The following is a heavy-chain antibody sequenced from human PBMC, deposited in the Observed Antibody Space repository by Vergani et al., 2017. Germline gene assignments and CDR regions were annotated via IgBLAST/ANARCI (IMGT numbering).Heavy chain of an antibody. CDR1: GGTFSSYA. J-gene: IGHJ4*02. CDR3: AREIIY. Sequence: QVQLVQSGAEVKKPGSSVKVSCKASGGTFSSYAMHWVRQAPGKGLEWVAVISYDGSNKYYADSVKGRFTISRDNSKNTLYLQMNSLRAEDTAVYYCAREIIYWGQGTLVTVSS. CDR2: ISYDGSNK. V-gene: IGHV3-30-3*01.